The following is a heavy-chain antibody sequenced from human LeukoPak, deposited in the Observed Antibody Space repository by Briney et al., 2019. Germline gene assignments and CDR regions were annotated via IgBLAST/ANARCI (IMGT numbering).Heavy chain of an antibody. J-gene: IGHJ6*02. Sequence: SETLSLTCTVSGGSISSYYWSWIRQPPGKGLEWIGYIYYSGSTNYNPSLTSRVTISVDTPKNQFSLKLSSVTAADTAVYYCAREPNYCSGGSCYFYYGMDVWGQGTTVTVSS. V-gene: IGHV4-59*01. CDR1: GGSISSYY. D-gene: IGHD2-15*01. CDR2: IYYSGST. CDR3: AREPNYCSGGSCYFYYGMDV.